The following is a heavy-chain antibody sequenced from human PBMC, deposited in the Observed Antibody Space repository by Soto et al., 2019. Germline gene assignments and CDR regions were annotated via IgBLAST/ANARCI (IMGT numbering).Heavy chain of an antibody. V-gene: IGHV4-31*03. J-gene: IGHJ1*01. Sequence: SETLSLTCTVSGGSISSGGYYWSWIRQHPGKGLEWIGYIYYSGSTCYNPSLKSRVTISVDASKNQFSLKLSSVTAADTAVYYCARAQEPEYFQHWGQGTLVTVSS. CDR2: IYYSGST. CDR1: GGSISSGGYY. CDR3: ARAQEPEYFQH.